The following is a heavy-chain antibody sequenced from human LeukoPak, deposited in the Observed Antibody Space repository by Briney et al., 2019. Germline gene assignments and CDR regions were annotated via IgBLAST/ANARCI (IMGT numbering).Heavy chain of an antibody. CDR2: FDPEDGET. D-gene: IGHD3-10*01. Sequence: ASVKVSCKVSGYTLTELSMHWVRQAPGKGLEWMGGFDPEDGETIFAQKFQGRVTMTEDTSTDTAYMELSSLRSEDTAVYYCATEPMVRGVTLYWGQGTLVTVSS. J-gene: IGHJ4*02. CDR1: GYTLTELS. CDR3: ATEPMVRGVTLY. V-gene: IGHV1-24*01.